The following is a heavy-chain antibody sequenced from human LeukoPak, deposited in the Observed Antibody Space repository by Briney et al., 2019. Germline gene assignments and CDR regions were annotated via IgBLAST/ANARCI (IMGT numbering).Heavy chain of an antibody. Sequence: HPGGALRLSRAASGFTLSSYALGRGRQAPGEGVGGGSAINGSGDSTYYADSVKGRFIISRDNSKNTLYLQMNSLRAEDTAIYYCAKVLVGDDYGDYVFDYWGQGTLVTVSS. V-gene: IGHV3-23*01. D-gene: IGHD4-17*01. CDR1: GFTLSSYA. J-gene: IGHJ4*02. CDR3: AKVLVGDDYGDYVFDY. CDR2: INGSGDST.